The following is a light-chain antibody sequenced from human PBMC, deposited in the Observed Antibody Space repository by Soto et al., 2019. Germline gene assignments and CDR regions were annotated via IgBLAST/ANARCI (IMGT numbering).Light chain of an antibody. Sequence: EIVLTQSPGSLSLSPGKGATLSCRASQTVSRNLAWYQQKTGQAPRLLIYGASSRTTGIPDRFSGSGYGTDFNLTINRLEPEDFAVYYCQQYHNTPITFGQGTRLEIK. V-gene: IGKV3-20*01. J-gene: IGKJ5*01. CDR2: GAS. CDR3: QQYHNTPIT. CDR1: QTVSRN.